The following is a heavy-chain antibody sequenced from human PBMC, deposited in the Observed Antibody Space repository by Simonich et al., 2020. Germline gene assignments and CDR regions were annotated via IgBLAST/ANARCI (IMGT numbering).Heavy chain of an antibody. J-gene: IGHJ4*02. Sequence: QVQLVQSGAEVKKPGASVKVSCKASGYTFTGYYMHWVRQAPGQGLEGMGWINPNSGGTNYAQKIQGRVTMTRDTSISTAYMELSRLRSDDTAVYYCASSKLATIDYWGQGTLVTVSS. D-gene: IGHD5-12*01. V-gene: IGHV1-2*02. CDR3: ASSKLATIDY. CDR1: GYTFTGYY. CDR2: INPNSGGT.